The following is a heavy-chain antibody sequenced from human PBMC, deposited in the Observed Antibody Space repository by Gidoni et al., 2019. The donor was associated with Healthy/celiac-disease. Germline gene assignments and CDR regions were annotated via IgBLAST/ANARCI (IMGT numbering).Heavy chain of an antibody. CDR3: ARDRTGYSSGQDY. CDR2: IWYDGSNK. D-gene: IGHD6-19*01. J-gene: IGHJ4*02. V-gene: IGHV3-33*01. CDR1: GFTFSSYG. Sequence: QVQLVESGGGVVQPGRSLRLSCAASGFTFSSYGMHWVRQAPGKGLEWVAVIWYDGSNKYYADSVKGRFTISRDNSKNTLYLQMNSLRAEDTAVYYCARDRTGYSSGQDYWGQGTLVTVSS.